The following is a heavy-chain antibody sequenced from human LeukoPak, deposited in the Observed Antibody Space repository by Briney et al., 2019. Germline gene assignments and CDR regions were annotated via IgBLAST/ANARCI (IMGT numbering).Heavy chain of an antibody. V-gene: IGHV1-2*04. Sequence: ASVKVSCKASGYTFTSYGISWVRQAPGQGLEWMGWINPNSGGTNYAQKFQGWVTMTRDTSISTAYMELSRLRSDDTVVYYCARDQDSSGSFDYWGQGTLVTVSS. D-gene: IGHD3-22*01. CDR3: ARDQDSSGSFDY. J-gene: IGHJ4*02. CDR1: GYTFTSYG. CDR2: INPNSGGT.